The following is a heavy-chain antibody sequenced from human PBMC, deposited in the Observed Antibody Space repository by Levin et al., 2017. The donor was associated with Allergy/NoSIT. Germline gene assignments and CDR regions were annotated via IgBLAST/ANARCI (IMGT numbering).Heavy chain of an antibody. CDR3: ARQAPEITNGVSKEVVWFDP. CDR2: INHSGST. Sequence: SETLSLTCAVYGGSFSGYYWSWIRQPPGKGLEWIGEINHSGSTNYNPSLKSRVTISVDTSKNQFSLKLSSVTAADTAVYYCARQAPEITNGVSKEVVWFDPWGQGTLVTVSS. V-gene: IGHV4-34*01. J-gene: IGHJ5*02. CDR1: GGSFSGYY. D-gene: IGHD2-8*01.